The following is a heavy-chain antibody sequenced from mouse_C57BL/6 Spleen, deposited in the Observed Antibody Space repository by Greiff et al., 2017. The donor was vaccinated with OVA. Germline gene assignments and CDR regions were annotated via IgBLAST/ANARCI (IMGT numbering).Heavy chain of an antibody. CDR3: ARDGIYYGSSRYFDV. CDR2: IYPGDGDT. D-gene: IGHD1-1*01. V-gene: IGHV1-82*01. CDR1: GYAFSSSW. J-gene: IGHJ1*03. Sequence: QVQLQQSGPELVKPGASVKISCKASGYAFSSSWMNWVKQRPGKGLEWIGRIYPGDGDTNYNGKFKGKATLTADKSSSTAYMQLSSLTSEDSAVYFCARDGIYYGSSRYFDVWGTGTTVTVSS.